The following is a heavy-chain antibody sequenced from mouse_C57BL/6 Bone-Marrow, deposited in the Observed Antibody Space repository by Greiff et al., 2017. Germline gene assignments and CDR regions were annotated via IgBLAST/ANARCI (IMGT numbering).Heavy chain of an antibody. CDR2: IYPRSGNT. CDR1: GYTFTSYG. CDR3: ARSGLGPYYYDY. J-gene: IGHJ2*01. Sequence: QVQLKESGAELARPGASVKLSCKASGYTFTSYGISWVKQRTGQGLEWIGEIYPRSGNTYYNEKFKGKATLPADKSSSTASMELRSLTSEDSAVYFFARSGLGPYYYDYWGQGTTLTVS. D-gene: IGHD4-1*01. V-gene: IGHV1-81*01.